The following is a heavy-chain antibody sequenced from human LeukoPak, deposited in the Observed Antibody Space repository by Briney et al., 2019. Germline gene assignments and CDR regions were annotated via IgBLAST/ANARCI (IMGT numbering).Heavy chain of an antibody. CDR3: ARGGIFGRLQGLFDY. CDR1: GGSFSGYY. D-gene: IGHD4-11*01. V-gene: IGHV4-34*01. Sequence: SETLSLTCAVYGGSFSGYYWSWIRQPPGKGLEWIREINHSGSTNYNPSLKSRVTISVDTSKNQFSLKLSSVTAADTAVYYCARGGIFGRLQGLFDYWGQGTLVTVSS. CDR2: INHSGST. J-gene: IGHJ4*02.